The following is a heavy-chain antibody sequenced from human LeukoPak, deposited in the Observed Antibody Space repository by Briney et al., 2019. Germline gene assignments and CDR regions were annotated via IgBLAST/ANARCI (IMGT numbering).Heavy chain of an antibody. Sequence: ASVKVSCKASGYTFTSYDINWVRQAAGQGLEWMGWMNPNTDNRGYAERFQGRVTITWDTSISTAYMELTSLRSEDTALYYCARVGYSNSYEYWGQGTPVTVSS. D-gene: IGHD5-18*01. J-gene: IGHJ4*02. V-gene: IGHV1-8*01. CDR1: GYTFTSYD. CDR3: ARVGYSNSYEY. CDR2: MNPNTDNR.